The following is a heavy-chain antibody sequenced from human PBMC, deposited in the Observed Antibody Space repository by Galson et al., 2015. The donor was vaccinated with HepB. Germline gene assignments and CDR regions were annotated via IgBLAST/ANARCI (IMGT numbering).Heavy chain of an antibody. CDR3: ARDQDYYYDSSGYYS. CDR2: IIPIFGTA. Sequence: SVKVTCKASGGTFSSYAISWVRQAPGQGLEWMGGIIPIFGTANYAQKFQGRVTITADESTSTAYTELSSLRSEDTAVYYCARDQDYYYDSSGYYSWGQGTLVTVSS. J-gene: IGHJ4*02. V-gene: IGHV1-69*13. CDR1: GGTFSSYA. D-gene: IGHD3-22*01.